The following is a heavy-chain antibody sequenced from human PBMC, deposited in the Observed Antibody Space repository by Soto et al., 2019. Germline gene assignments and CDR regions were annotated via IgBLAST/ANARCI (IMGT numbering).Heavy chain of an antibody. J-gene: IGHJ6*02. CDR3: ARSYGGNPAYYYYYYGMDV. CDR2: INHSGST. V-gene: IGHV4-34*01. D-gene: IGHD4-17*01. CDR1: GGSFSGYY. Sequence: QVQLQQWGAGLLKPSETLSLTCAVYGGSFSGYYWSWIHQPPGKGLEWIGEINHSGSTNYNPSLKSRVTISVDTSKNQFSLKLSSVTAADTAVYYCARSYGGNPAYYYYYYGMDVWGQGTTVTVSS.